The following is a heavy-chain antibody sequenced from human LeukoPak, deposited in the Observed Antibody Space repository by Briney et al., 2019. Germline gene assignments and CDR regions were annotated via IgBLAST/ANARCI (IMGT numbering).Heavy chain of an antibody. Sequence: GGSLRLSCAASGFIFSNYEMNWVRQAPGRGLEWVSFITTSGSLIYYADSVKGRFTISRDNAKNSLFLHMNSLRAEDTAVYYCAKVSGLGWHFDYWGQGTLVTVSS. V-gene: IGHV3-48*03. J-gene: IGHJ4*02. CDR1: GFIFSNYE. D-gene: IGHD1-26*01. CDR3: AKVSGLGWHFDY. CDR2: ITTSGSLI.